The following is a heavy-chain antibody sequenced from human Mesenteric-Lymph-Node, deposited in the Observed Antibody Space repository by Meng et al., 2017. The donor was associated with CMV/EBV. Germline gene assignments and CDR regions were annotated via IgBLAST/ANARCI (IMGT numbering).Heavy chain of an antibody. V-gene: IGHV3-30*02. J-gene: IGHJ4*02. CDR1: GFTFSSYG. Sequence: GGSLRLSCAASGFTFSSYGMHWVRQAPGKGLEWVAFIRNDGSNKYYADSVKGRVTISRDNSKNTLYLQMNSLRAEDTAVYYCAKNNDFWSGSFFDYWGQGTLVTVSS. D-gene: IGHD3-3*01. CDR2: IRNDGSNK. CDR3: AKNNDFWSGSFFDY.